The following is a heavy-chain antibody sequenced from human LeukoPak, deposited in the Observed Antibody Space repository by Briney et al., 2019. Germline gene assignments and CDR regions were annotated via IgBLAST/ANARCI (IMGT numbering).Heavy chain of an antibody. J-gene: IGHJ4*02. CDR1: GFTVSGDF. Sequence: GGSLRLSCAASGFTVSGDFMSWVRQAPGKGLEWVSVIYSDGSTYYADSVKGRFTISRDNSKNTLYLQMYGLRAEDTAVYYCERERGRGRDSPWFDYWGQGTLVTVSS. V-gene: IGHV3-53*01. CDR3: ERERGRGRDSPWFDY. CDR2: IYSDGST. D-gene: IGHD3-16*01.